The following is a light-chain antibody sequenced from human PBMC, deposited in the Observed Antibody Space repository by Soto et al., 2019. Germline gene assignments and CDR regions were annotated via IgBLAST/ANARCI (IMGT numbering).Light chain of an antibody. CDR3: SSHTSSSTVA. CDR1: SSDIGAYNY. J-gene: IGLJ2*01. CDR2: EVS. Sequence: QSALTQPASVSGSPGQSITISCTGTSSDIGAYNYVSWYQQHPGNAPILMIYEVSNRPSGVSNRFSGSKSGNTASLTTSGLQAEDEADYYCSSHTSSSTVAFGGGTKLTVL. V-gene: IGLV2-14*03.